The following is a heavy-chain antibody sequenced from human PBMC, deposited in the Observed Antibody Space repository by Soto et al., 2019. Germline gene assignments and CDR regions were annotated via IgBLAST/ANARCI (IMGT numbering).Heavy chain of an antibody. Sequence: GGSLRLSCAASGFTFSTYWMHWVRQVPGKGLVWVSHIKSDGSSTTYADSVKGRFTMSRDNAKNTLYLQMNSLRAEDTAVYYCASGRPSSSVTCYSCYGMDVWGQGTTVTVSS. V-gene: IGHV3-74*01. CDR1: GFTFSTYW. D-gene: IGHD2-15*01. CDR3: ASGRPSSSVTCYSCYGMDV. CDR2: IKSDGSST. J-gene: IGHJ6*02.